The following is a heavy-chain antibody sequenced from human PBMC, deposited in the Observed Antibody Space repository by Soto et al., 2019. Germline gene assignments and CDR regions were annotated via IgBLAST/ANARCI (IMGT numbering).Heavy chain of an antibody. J-gene: IGHJ6*02. CDR2: INPNSGGT. CDR1: GGTFSFST. V-gene: IGHV1-2*04. Sequence: ASVKVSCKASGGTFSFSTISWVRQAPGQGLEWMGWINPNSGGTNYAQKFQGWVTMTRDTSISTAYMELSRLRSDDTAVYYCARGLRFLEWLSPSYYYYGMDVWGQGTTVTVSS. CDR3: ARGLRFLEWLSPSYYYYGMDV. D-gene: IGHD3-3*01.